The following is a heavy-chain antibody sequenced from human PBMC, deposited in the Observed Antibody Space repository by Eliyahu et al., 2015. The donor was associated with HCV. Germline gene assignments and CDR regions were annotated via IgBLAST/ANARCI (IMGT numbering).Heavy chain of an antibody. CDR2: IYHSGST. Sequence: QVQLQESGPGLVKPSGTLSLTCAVSGGSISSSNWWSWVRQPPGKGLEWIGEIYHSGSTNYNPSLKSRVTISVDKSKNQFSLKLSSVTAADTAVYYCARAVVLWFGELGDPSAFDIWGQGTMVTVSS. D-gene: IGHD3-10*01. V-gene: IGHV4-4*02. CDR1: GGSISSSNW. CDR3: ARAVVLWFGELGDPSAFDI. J-gene: IGHJ3*02.